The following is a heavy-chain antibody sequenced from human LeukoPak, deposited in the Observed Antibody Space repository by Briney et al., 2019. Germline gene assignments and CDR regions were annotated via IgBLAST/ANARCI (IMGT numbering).Heavy chain of an antibody. CDR3: ARHDFWIRRDWFDP. CDR2: ISAYNGNT. Sequence: ASVKLSCKASGYTFTSYGISWVRQAPGQGLGWMGWISAYNGNTNYAQKLQGRVTMTTDTSTSTTYMELRSLRSDDTAVYYCARHDFWIRRDWFDPWGQGTLVTVSS. V-gene: IGHV1-18*01. D-gene: IGHD3-3*01. J-gene: IGHJ5*02. CDR1: GYTFTSYG.